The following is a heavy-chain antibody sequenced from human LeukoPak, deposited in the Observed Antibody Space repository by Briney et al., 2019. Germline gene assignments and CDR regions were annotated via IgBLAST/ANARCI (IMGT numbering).Heavy chain of an antibody. CDR3: TRDGDGYNYVGYYYYGMDV. CDR2: IRSKAYGGTT. J-gene: IGHJ6*02. Sequence: GGSLRLSCGASGFIFSAYVMTWVRQAPGKGLEWVGFIRSKAYGGTTEYAASVKGRFTISRDDSKSIAYLQMNSLKTEDTAVYYCTRDGDGYNYVGYYYYGMDVWGQGTTVTVSS. CDR1: GFIFSAYV. D-gene: IGHD5-24*01. V-gene: IGHV3-49*04.